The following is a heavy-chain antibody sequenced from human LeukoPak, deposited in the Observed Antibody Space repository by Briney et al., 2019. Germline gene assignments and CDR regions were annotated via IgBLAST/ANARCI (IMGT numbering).Heavy chain of an antibody. D-gene: IGHD6-6*01. CDR1: GFTFSSYA. V-gene: IGHV3-30-3*01. CDR3: ARTPIAARQIDY. Sequence: GGSLRLSCAASGFTFSSYAMHWVRQAPGKGLEWVAVISYDGSNKYYADSVKGRLTISRDNSKNTLYLQMNSLRAEDTAVYYCARTPIAARQIDYWGQGTLVTVSS. J-gene: IGHJ4*02. CDR2: ISYDGSNK.